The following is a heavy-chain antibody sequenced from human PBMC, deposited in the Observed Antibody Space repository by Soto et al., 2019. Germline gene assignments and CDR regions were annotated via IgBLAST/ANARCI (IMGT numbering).Heavy chain of an antibody. CDR2: ISYDGSNK. D-gene: IGHD3-3*01. Sequence: QVQLVESGGGVVQPGRSLRLSCAASGFTFSSYGMHWVRQAPGKGLEWVAVISYDGSNKYYADSVKGRFTISRDNSKNTLYLQMNSLRAEDTAVYYCAKDSTNTVGGSDYWGQGTLVTVSS. J-gene: IGHJ4*02. CDR1: GFTFSSYG. CDR3: AKDSTNTVGGSDY. V-gene: IGHV3-30*18.